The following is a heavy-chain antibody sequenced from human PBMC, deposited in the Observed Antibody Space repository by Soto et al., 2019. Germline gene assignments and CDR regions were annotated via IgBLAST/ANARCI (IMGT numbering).Heavy chain of an antibody. J-gene: IGHJ6*03. Sequence: PSETLSLTCTVSGGSISSGGYYWSWIRQHPGKGLEWIGYIYYSGSTYYNPSLKSRVTISVDTSKNQFSLKLSSVTAADTAVYYCARLGYCSGGSCYPPNAYYYYYYMDVWGRGTTVTVSS. D-gene: IGHD2-15*01. CDR3: ARLGYCSGGSCYPPNAYYYYYYMDV. V-gene: IGHV4-31*03. CDR1: GGSISSGGYY. CDR2: IYYSGST.